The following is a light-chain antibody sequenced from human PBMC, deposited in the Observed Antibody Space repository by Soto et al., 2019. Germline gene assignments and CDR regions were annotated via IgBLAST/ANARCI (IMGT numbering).Light chain of an antibody. CDR3: QEYNNYWT. CDR1: QSISNR. CDR2: DAS. Sequence: DIQMTQSPFTLSASVGDRVTITCRASQSISNRLAWHQQKPGKAPKVLISDASSLKSGVPSRFSASGSGTEFTLTISSLHPDDFATYYCQEYNNYWTFGQGTKVDIK. V-gene: IGKV1-5*01. J-gene: IGKJ1*01.